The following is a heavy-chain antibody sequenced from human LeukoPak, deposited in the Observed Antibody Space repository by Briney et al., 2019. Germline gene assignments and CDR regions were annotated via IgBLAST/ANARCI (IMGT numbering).Heavy chain of an antibody. CDR2: ISHSSDAI. CDR3: ARAMRSGYDY. CDR1: GFTFSNYG. V-gene: IGHV3-48*02. D-gene: IGHD5-12*01. Sequence: PGGSLRLSCAASGFTFSNYGMNWVRHAPGKRLEWVSYISHSSDAIYYGDSVKGRFTISRDNADNSLYLQLKSLRDEDTAVYYCARAMRSGYDYWGQGTLVTVSS. J-gene: IGHJ4*02.